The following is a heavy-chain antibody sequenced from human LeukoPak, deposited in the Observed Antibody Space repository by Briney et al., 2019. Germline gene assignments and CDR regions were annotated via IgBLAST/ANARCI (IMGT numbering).Heavy chain of an antibody. V-gene: IGHV1-8*03. J-gene: IGHJ5*02. CDR3: AREGCSSTSCFGGWFDP. CDR2: MNPNSGNT. CDR1: GYTFTSYD. D-gene: IGHD2-2*01. Sequence: GASVKVSCKASGYTFTSYDINWVRQATGQGLEWMGWMNPNSGNTGYAQKFQGRVTITRNTSISTAYMELSSLRSEDTAVYYCAREGCSSTSCFGGWFDPWGQGTLVTVSS.